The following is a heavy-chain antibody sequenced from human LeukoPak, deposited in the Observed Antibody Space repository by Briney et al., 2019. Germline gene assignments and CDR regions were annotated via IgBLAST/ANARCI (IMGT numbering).Heavy chain of an antibody. CDR3: AREGSSSWYRGSLSFDY. Sequence: GGSLRLSCAASGFTFSDYYMSWIRQAPGKGLEWVSYISSSSGYTNYADSVKGRFTISRDNAKNSLYLQMNSLRAEDTAVYYCAREGSSSWYRGSLSFDYWGQGTLVTVSS. J-gene: IGHJ4*02. CDR1: GFTFSDYY. D-gene: IGHD6-13*01. CDR2: ISSSSGYT. V-gene: IGHV3-11*05.